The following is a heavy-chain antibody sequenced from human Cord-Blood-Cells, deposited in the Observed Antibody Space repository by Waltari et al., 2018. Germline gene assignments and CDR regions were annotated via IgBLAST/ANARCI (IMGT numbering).Heavy chain of an antibody. Sequence: EVQLLESGGGLVQPGGSLRLSCAASGFTLSSYAMSWVRQAPGKGLEWVSDISGRGGSTYYADSVKGRFTISRDNSKNTLYLQMNSLRAEDTAVYYCAKVTGDGGFDYWGQGTLVTVSS. CDR3: AKVTGDGGFDY. V-gene: IGHV3-23*01. D-gene: IGHD7-27*01. J-gene: IGHJ4*02. CDR2: ISGRGGST. CDR1: GFTLSSYA.